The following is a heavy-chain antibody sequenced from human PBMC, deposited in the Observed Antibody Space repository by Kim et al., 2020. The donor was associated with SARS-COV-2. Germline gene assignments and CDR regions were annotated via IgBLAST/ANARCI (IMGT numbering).Heavy chain of an antibody. CDR2: MYYSGTT. V-gene: IGHV4-59*01. CDR3: ARELGSMQIDY. Sequence: SETLSLTCTVSGGSMSTYYWSWIRQPPGKGLEWIGYMYYSGTTNYNPSLKSRVAIPVDTSKNQFSLKLSSVTAADTAVYYCARELGSMQIDYWGQGTLVTVSS. CDR1: GGSMSTYY. J-gene: IGHJ4*02. D-gene: IGHD1-26*01.